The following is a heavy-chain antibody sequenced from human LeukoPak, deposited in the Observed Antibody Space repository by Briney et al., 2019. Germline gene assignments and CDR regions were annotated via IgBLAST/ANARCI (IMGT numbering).Heavy chain of an antibody. CDR3: ARDRYYDSSGYYYSLFDY. D-gene: IGHD3-22*01. J-gene: IGHJ4*02. V-gene: IGHV3-30-3*01. CDR2: ISYDGSNK. Sequence: GGSLRLSCAASGFTFSSYAMHWVRQAPGKGLEWVAVISYDGSNKYYADSVKGRFTISRDNSKSTLYLQMNSLRAEDTAVYYCARDRYYDSSGYYYSLFDYWGQGTLVTVSS. CDR1: GFTFSSYA.